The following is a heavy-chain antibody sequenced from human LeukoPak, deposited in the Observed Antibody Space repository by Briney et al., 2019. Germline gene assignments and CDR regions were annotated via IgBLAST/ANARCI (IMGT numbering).Heavy chain of an antibody. V-gene: IGHV5-51*01. CDR1: GYSFTSYW. D-gene: IGHD6-19*01. Sequence: GESLKISCKGSGYSFTSYWIGWVRQMPGKGVEWMGIIYPGESDARYSPSLQGQVTISADKSISTAYLQSSSLKASDTAMYYCASSSGNFDYWGQGTLVTVSS. J-gene: IGHJ4*02. CDR3: ASSSGNFDY. CDR2: IYPGESDA.